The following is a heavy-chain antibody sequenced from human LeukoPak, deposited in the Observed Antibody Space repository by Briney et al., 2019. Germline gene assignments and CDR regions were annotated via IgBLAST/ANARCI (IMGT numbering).Heavy chain of an antibody. D-gene: IGHD1-26*01. J-gene: IGHJ2*01. CDR2: IKQDGSEK. CDR1: GFTFSSYW. Sequence: GGSLRLSCAASGFTFSSYWMSWVRQAPGKGLEGVAKIKQDGSEKYYVDSVKGRLTISRDNAKNSLYLQMNSLRAEDTAVYYCARDDIWELGVWYFDLWGRGTLVTVSS. CDR3: ARDDIWELGVWYFDL. V-gene: IGHV3-7*01.